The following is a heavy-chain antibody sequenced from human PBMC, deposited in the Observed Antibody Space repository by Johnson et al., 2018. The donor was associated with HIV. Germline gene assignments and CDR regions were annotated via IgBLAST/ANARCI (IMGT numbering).Heavy chain of an antibody. Sequence: QMQLVESGGGVVQPGRSLRLSCAASGFTFSSYAMHWVRQAPGKGLEWVAVMYTGGGTSYADSVKGRFTISRDNSKNTLYLQRNSLRGEDTAVYHCAKEGYSASFDIWGQGTMVTVSS. CDR2: MYTGGGT. CDR1: GFTFSSYA. J-gene: IGHJ3*02. CDR3: AKEGYSASFDI. D-gene: IGHD2-21*01. V-gene: IGHV3-30*14.